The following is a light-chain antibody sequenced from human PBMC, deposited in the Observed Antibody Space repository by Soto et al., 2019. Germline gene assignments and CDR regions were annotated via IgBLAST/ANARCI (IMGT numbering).Light chain of an antibody. J-gene: IGKJ5*01. CDR2: DAS. CDR3: QQRSNWPPIT. CDR1: QSVSSY. Sequence: EIVLTQSPDTLSLSPGERATVSCRASQSVSSYLAWYQQKPGQAPRLLIYDASNRATGIPARFSGSGSGTDFTLTISSLEPEDFAVYYCQQRSNWPPITFGQGTRLEIK. V-gene: IGKV3-11*01.